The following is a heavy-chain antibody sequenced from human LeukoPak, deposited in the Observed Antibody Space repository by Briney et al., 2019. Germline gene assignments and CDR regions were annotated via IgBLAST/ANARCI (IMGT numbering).Heavy chain of an antibody. CDR1: AFTFSGYS. Sequence: PGGSLRLSCAASAFTFSGYSMHWVRQAPGKGLEWVAVISYDGSNKYYADSVKGRFTISRDNSKNTLYLQMNSLRAEDTAVYYCARVPGYDSSGYFDYWGQGTLVTVSS. V-gene: IGHV3-30*03. CDR2: ISYDGSNK. CDR3: ARVPGYDSSGYFDY. J-gene: IGHJ4*02. D-gene: IGHD3-22*01.